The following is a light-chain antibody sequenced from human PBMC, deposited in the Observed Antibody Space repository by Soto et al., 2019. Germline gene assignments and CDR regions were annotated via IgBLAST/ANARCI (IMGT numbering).Light chain of an antibody. Sequence: IVMTQSPATLSVSPGERATLSCRAGRSVSSSLAWYQQKPGQAPRLLIYGASTRATGIPARFSGSGSGTEFTLTITSLQSEDFAIYYCQQYNNWLPITFGQGTRMEIK. CDR3: QQYNNWLPIT. V-gene: IGKV3-15*01. CDR2: GAS. J-gene: IGKJ5*01. CDR1: RSVSSS.